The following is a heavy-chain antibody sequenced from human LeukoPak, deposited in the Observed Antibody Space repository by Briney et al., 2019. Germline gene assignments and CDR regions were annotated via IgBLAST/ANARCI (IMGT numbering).Heavy chain of an antibody. Sequence: KPSETLSLTCAVSGYSISSGYYWGWIRQPPGKGLEGNGSIYHSGSTYYNPSLKSRVTISVDTSKNQFSLKLSSVTAADTAVYYCASRITMIVVVADAFDIWGQGTMVTVSS. D-gene: IGHD3-22*01. J-gene: IGHJ3*02. CDR3: ASRITMIVVVADAFDI. CDR1: GYSISSGYY. V-gene: IGHV4-38-2*01. CDR2: IYHSGST.